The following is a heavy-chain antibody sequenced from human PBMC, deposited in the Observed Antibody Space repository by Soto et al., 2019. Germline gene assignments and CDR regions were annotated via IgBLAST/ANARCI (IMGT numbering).Heavy chain of an antibody. CDR2: ISSSSSYI. CDR1: GFTFSSYS. CDR3: ARIQLGYDAFDI. J-gene: IGHJ3*02. V-gene: IGHV3-21*01. Sequence: EVQLLESGGGLVKPGGSLRLSCAASGFTFSSYSMNWVRQAPGKGLEWVSSISSSSSYIYYADSVKGRFTISRDNAKNSLYLQMNSLRAEDTAVYDCARIQLGYDAFDIWGQGTMVTVSS. D-gene: IGHD6-6*01.